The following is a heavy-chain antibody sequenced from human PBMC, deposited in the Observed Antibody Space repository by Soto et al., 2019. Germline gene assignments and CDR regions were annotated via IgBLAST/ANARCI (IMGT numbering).Heavy chain of an antibody. CDR3: ARDPEWGSIDY. J-gene: IGHJ4*02. Sequence: QVQLVESGGGVVQPGRSLRLSCAASGFTFSSYGMHGVLQAPGKGLEWVAVIWYDGSNKYYADSVKGRFTISRDNSKNTLDLQMNSLRAEDTAVYYCARDPEWGSIDYWGQGTLVTVSS. CDR2: IWYDGSNK. CDR1: GFTFSSYG. D-gene: IGHD1-26*01. V-gene: IGHV3-33*01.